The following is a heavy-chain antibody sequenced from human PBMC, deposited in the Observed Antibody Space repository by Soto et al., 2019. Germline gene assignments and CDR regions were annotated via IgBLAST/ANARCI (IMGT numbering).Heavy chain of an antibody. CDR2: ISAYNGNT. CDR3: ARVSLGYQLPQYYFDY. Sequence: ASVKVSCKASGYTFTSYGISWVRQAPGQGLEWMGWISAYNGNTNYAQKLQGRVTMTTDTSTSTAYMELRSLRSDDTAVYYCARVSLGYQLPQYYFDYWGQGTLVTVSS. V-gene: IGHV1-18*01. D-gene: IGHD2-2*01. J-gene: IGHJ4*02. CDR1: GYTFTSYG.